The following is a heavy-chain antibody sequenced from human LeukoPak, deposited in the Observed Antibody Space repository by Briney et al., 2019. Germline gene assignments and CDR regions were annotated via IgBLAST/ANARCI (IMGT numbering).Heavy chain of an antibody. Sequence: ASVKVSCKVSGYTFTDYYMHWVQQAPGKGLEWMGLVDPEDGETIYAEKFQGRVTITADTSTDTAYMERSSLRSEDTAVYYCAIGTNFDYWGQGTLVTVSS. CDR3: AIGTNFDY. J-gene: IGHJ4*02. V-gene: IGHV1-69-2*01. CDR2: VDPEDGET. CDR1: GYTFTDYY.